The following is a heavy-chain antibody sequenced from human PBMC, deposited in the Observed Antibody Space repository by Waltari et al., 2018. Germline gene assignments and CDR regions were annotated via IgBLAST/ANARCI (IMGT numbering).Heavy chain of an antibody. CDR1: GGTFSSYA. CDR2: IIPIFGTA. V-gene: IGHV1-69*08. Sequence: QVQLVQSGAEVKKPGSSVKVSCKASGGTFSSYAISWVRQAPGQGLEWMGRIIPIFGTANYAQKFQCRVTIPADKSTSTAYMELSSLRSEDTAVYYCARSRYYDSSGYRSGDAFDIWGQGTMVTVSS. J-gene: IGHJ3*02. D-gene: IGHD3-22*01. CDR3: ARSRYYDSSGYRSGDAFDI.